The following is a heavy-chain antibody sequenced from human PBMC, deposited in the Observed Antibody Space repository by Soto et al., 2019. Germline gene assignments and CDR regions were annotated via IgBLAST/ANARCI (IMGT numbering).Heavy chain of an antibody. Sequence: QVQLVESGGGVVQPGRSLRLSCAASGFTFRSYGMHWVRQAPGKGLEWVAVIWYDGSNKYYADSVKGRFTISRDNSKNTRDLQRTSLRGDAMAVYYCARQRILVVPAASCPYYYSGMDVWGQGTTVTVSS. V-gene: IGHV3-33*01. D-gene: IGHD2-2*01. CDR2: IWYDGSNK. J-gene: IGHJ6*02. CDR3: ARQRILVVPAASCPYYYSGMDV. CDR1: GFTFRSYG.